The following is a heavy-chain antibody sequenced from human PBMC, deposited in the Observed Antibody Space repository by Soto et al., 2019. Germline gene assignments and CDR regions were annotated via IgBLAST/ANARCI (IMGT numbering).Heavy chain of an antibody. V-gene: IGHV1-69*13. J-gene: IGHJ4*02. CDR1: GGTFSSYA. CDR3: ARFDSSGLTEGFFGDY. CDR2: IIPIFGTA. Sequence: ASVKVSCKASGGTFSSYAISWVRHAPGQGLEWMGGIIPIFGTANYAQKFQGRVTITADESTSTAYMELSSLRSEDTAVYYCARFDSSGLTEGFFGDYWGQGTLVTVSS. D-gene: IGHD6-19*01.